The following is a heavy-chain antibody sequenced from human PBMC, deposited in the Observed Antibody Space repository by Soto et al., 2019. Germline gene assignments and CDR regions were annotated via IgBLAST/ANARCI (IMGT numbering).Heavy chain of an antibody. Sequence: LSLTCTVSGGSISSGGYYWSWIRQHPGKGLEWIGYIYYSGSTHYSPSLKSRVTIAVDTSKNQFSLKLSSVTAADTAVYYCARSRYDSSGYYLDYFDYWGQGTLVTVSS. J-gene: IGHJ4*02. CDR1: GGSISSGGYY. D-gene: IGHD3-22*01. CDR3: ARSRYDSSGYYLDYFDY. V-gene: IGHV4-31*03. CDR2: IYYSGST.